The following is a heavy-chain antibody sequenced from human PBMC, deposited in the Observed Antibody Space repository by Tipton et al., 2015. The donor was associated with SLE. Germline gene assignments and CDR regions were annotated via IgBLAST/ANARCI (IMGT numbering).Heavy chain of an antibody. CDR2: ISWDGGST. D-gene: IGHD6-19*01. Sequence: SLRLSCAASGFTFVDYTMHWVRQAPGKGPEWVSLISWDGGSTYYADSVKGRFTISRDNSKNSLYLQMNSLRTEDNALYYCAKDAAVAGTYFDYWGQGTLVTVSS. CDR1: GFTFVDYT. J-gene: IGHJ4*02. V-gene: IGHV3-43*01. CDR3: AKDAAVAGTYFDY.